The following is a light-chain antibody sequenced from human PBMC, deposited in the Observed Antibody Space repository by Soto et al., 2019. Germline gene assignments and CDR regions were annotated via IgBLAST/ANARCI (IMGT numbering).Light chain of an antibody. V-gene: IGKV3-11*01. CDR1: QSVSSY. Sequence: EIVLTQSPATLSLSPGERATLSCRASQSVSSYLAWYQQKPGQAPRLLIYDASNRATGIPARFSGSGSGTDFTLTISSLEPEDFAVYYCQQSRNWSLWPFGHGNKVEIK. CDR2: DAS. CDR3: QQSRNWSLWP. J-gene: IGKJ1*01.